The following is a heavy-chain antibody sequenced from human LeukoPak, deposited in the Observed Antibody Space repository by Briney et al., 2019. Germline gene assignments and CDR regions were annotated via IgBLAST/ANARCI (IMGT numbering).Heavy chain of an antibody. CDR1: AFTVSSSH. D-gene: IGHD7-27*01. Sequence: GGSLRLACAVSAFTVSSSHMSWVRQAPGERLEWVLVLYSGGNTFYEDSVKGRFTISRDNSKNTLYLQMNSLRAEDTAVYYCAAQNWGSRAFDYWGQGTLVTVSS. J-gene: IGHJ4*02. CDR2: LYSGGNT. V-gene: IGHV3-66*01. CDR3: AAQNWGSRAFDY.